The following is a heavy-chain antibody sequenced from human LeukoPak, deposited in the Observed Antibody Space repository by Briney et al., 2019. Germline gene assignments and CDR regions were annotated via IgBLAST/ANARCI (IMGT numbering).Heavy chain of an antibody. Sequence: SVKVSCKASGGTFSSYAISWVRQAPGQGLEWMGGIIPIFGTANYAQKFQGRVTITADKSTSTAYMELSSLRSEDTAVYYCAREATVTTAFDIWGQGTMVTVSS. V-gene: IGHV1-69*06. CDR3: AREATVTTAFDI. J-gene: IGHJ3*02. D-gene: IGHD4-17*01. CDR2: IIPIFGTA. CDR1: GGTFSSYA.